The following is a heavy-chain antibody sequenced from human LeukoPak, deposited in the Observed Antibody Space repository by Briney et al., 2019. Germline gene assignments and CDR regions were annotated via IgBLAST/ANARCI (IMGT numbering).Heavy chain of an antibody. V-gene: IGHV1-2*02. CDR1: GYTFTSYG. D-gene: IGHD6-19*01. CDR3: ARDYSVAGHYFDY. J-gene: IGHJ4*02. Sequence: GASVKVSCKASGYTFTSYGISWVRQAPGQGLEWMGWINPNSGGTNYAQKFQGRVTMTRDTSISTAYMELSRLRSDDTAVYYCARDYSVAGHYFDYWGQGTLVTVSS. CDR2: INPNSGGT.